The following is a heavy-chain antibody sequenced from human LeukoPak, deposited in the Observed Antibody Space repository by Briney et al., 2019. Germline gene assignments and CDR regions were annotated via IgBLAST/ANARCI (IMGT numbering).Heavy chain of an antibody. CDR1: GFTFSSYW. Sequence: GGSLRLSCAASGFTFSSYWMNWARQAPGKGLEWVASINHNGNVNYYVDSVKGRFTISRDNAKNSLCLQMSSLRVEDTAVYYCARGSSWGGDYWGQGTLVTVSS. V-gene: IGHV3-7*03. D-gene: IGHD1-26*01. CDR2: INHNGNVN. J-gene: IGHJ4*02. CDR3: ARGSSWGGDY.